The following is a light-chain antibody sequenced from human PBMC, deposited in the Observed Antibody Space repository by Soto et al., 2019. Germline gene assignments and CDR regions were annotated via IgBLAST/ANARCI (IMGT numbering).Light chain of an antibody. J-gene: IGKJ2*03. CDR2: DAS. V-gene: IGKV1-5*01. CDR3: QRYSTFAYS. Sequence: DIQMTQSPSTLSASVGDRVTITSRASQSISNWLAWYQQRPGEAPKLMMYDASTWENYVPSRFSSSGSGTEFTLTIGGLGPDDFATYYCQRYSTFAYSFGQGTKLEIK. CDR1: QSISNW.